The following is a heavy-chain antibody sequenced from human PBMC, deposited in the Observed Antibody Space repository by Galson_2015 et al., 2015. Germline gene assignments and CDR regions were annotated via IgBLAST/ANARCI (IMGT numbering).Heavy chain of an antibody. D-gene: IGHD4-17*01. Sequence: SLRLSCAASGFTFSSYAMHWVRQAPGKGLEWVAVISYAGSNKYYADSVKGRFTISRDNSKNTLYLQMNSLRAEDTAVYYCARAQHDYGDYVSAFDIWGQGTMVTVSS. CDR3: ARAQHDYGDYVSAFDI. V-gene: IGHV3-30-3*01. CDR1: GFTFSSYA. CDR2: ISYAGSNK. J-gene: IGHJ3*02.